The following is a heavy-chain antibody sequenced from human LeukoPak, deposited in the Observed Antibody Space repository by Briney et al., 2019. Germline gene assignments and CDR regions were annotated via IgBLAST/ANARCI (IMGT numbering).Heavy chain of an antibody. CDR3: AKRFCSSTSCNYYYYYGMDV. CDR1: GFTFSDYY. CDR2: ISSSSSYT. J-gene: IGHJ6*02. D-gene: IGHD2-2*01. V-gene: IGHV3-11*03. Sequence: GGSLRLSCAASGFTFSDYYMSWIRQAPGKGLEWVSYISSSSSYTNYADSVKGRFTISRDNAKNSLYLQMNSLRAEDTAVYYCAKRFCSSTSCNYYYYYGMDVWGQGTTVTVSS.